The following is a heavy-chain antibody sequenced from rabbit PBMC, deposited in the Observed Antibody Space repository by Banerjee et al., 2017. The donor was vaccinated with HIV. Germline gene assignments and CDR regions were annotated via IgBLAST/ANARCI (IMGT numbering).Heavy chain of an antibody. CDR3: ARGGSAAAFNL. D-gene: IGHD4-2*01. CDR1: GFSFRSGYS. CDR2: IYTDSGST. V-gene: IGHV1S45*01. Sequence: QEQLVESGGGLVQPEGPLTLTCTASGFSFRSGYSLWWVRQAPGKGLEWIGCIYTDSGSTYYANWAKGRFTISETSSTTVTLRMTSLTAADTATHFCARGGSAAAFNLWGQGTLVTVS. J-gene: IGHJ4*01.